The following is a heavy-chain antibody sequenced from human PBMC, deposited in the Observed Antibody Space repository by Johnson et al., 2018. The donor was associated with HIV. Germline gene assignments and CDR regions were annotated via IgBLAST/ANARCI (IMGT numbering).Heavy chain of an antibody. CDR3: ARDPLENDYIWGQGAFDI. V-gene: IGHV3-30*03. CDR2: ISYDGIKT. Sequence: QVQLVESGGSVVRPGGSLRLSCAASGFTFDNFAMSWVRQAPGKGLEWVALISYDGIKTYYVDSVKARFTISRDDARNTLYLQMNSLRIEDTGLYYCARDPLENDYIWGQGAFDIWGQGTMVTVSS. J-gene: IGHJ3*02. D-gene: IGHD3-16*01. CDR1: GFTFDNFA.